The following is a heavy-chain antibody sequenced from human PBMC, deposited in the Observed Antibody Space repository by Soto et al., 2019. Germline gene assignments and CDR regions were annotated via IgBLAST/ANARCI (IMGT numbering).Heavy chain of an antibody. J-gene: IGHJ4*02. D-gene: IGHD3-22*01. CDR1: GVSFSSYY. CDR2: IYYSGST. Sequence: PSETLSLTCTVSGVSFSSYYWSWIRQPPGKGLEWIGYIYYSGSTNYNPSLKSRVTISVDTSKNQFSLKLSSVTAADTAVYYCARDIGGYYDSSSYANWGQGTLVTVS. CDR3: ARDIGGYYDSSSYAN. V-gene: IGHV4-59*01.